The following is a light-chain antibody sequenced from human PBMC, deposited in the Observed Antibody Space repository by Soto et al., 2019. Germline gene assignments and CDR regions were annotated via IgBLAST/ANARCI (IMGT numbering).Light chain of an antibody. CDR1: SSDVGGYNY. V-gene: IGLV2-14*03. CDR3: SSYTTSNTRQIV. CDR2: DVS. J-gene: IGLJ1*01. Sequence: QSVLTQPASVSGSPGQSITISCTGTSSDVGGYNYVSWYQHHPGKAPKLIIYDVSNRPSGVSNRFSGSKSGNTASLTISGLLPEDEADYYCSSYTTSNTRQIVFGTGTKVTVL.